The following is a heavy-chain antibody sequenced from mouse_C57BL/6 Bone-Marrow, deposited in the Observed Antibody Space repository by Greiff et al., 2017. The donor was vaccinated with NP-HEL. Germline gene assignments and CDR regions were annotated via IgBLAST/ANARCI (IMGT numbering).Heavy chain of an antibody. V-gene: IGHV1-53*01. CDR2: INPRNGGT. J-gene: IGHJ1*03. CDR1: GYTFTSYW. D-gene: IGHD2-4*01. CDR3: AICDYGGGWYWDV. Sequence: QVQLQQPGTELVKPGASVKLSCKASGYTFTSYWMHWVKQRPGQGLEWIGNINPRNGGTNYNEKFTSKATLTVDTSSSPAYMQLTSLTSEDPAVFYCAICDYGGGWYWDVWGTGTTVTVSS.